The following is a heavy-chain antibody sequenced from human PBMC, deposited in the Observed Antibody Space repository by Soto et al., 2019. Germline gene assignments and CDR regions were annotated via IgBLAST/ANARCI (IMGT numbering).Heavy chain of an antibody. CDR3: ARSIRYSSSWPAGY. V-gene: IGHV4-31*03. Sequence: SETLSLTCTVSGGSISSGGYYWSWIRQHPGKGLEWIGYIYYSGSTYYNPSLKSRVTISVDTSKNQFSLKLSSVTAADTAVYYCARSIRYSSSWPAGYWGQGTLVTVSS. J-gene: IGHJ4*02. D-gene: IGHD6-13*01. CDR1: GGSISSGGYY. CDR2: IYYSGST.